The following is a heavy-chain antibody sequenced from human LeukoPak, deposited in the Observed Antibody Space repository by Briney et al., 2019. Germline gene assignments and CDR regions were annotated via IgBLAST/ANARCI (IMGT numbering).Heavy chain of an antibody. Sequence: AGGSLRLSCAASGFTFSSYWMSWVRQAPGKGLEWVANIKQDGSEKYYVDSVKGRFTISRDNAKNSLYLQMNSLRAEDTAVYYCAREGVSYPYYYYMDVWGKGTTVTVSS. CDR1: GFTFSSYW. J-gene: IGHJ6*03. D-gene: IGHD3-10*01. CDR2: IKQDGSEK. V-gene: IGHV3-7*01. CDR3: AREGVSYPYYYYMDV.